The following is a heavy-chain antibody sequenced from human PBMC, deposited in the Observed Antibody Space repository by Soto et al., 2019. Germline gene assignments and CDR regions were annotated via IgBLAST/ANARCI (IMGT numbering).Heavy chain of an antibody. CDR3: ARDDDSSGYYWVGTFDI. J-gene: IGHJ3*02. CDR1: GDSVSSNSAA. Sequence: PSQTLSLTCAISGDSVSSNSAAWNWIRQSPSRGLEWLGRTYYRSKWYNDYAVSVKSRITINPDTSKNQFSLQLNSVTPEDTAVYYCARDDDSSGYYWVGTFDIWGQGTMVTVSS. D-gene: IGHD3-22*01. V-gene: IGHV6-1*01. CDR2: TYYRSKWYN.